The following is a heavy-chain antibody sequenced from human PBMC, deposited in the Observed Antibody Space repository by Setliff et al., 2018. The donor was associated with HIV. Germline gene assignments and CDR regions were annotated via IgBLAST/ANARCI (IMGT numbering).Heavy chain of an antibody. J-gene: IGHJ1*01. CDR1: GYTFTSYG. Sequence: ASVKVSCKASGYTFTSYGISWVRQAPGQGLEWMGWISAYNGNTNYAQKLQGRVTMTTDTSTSTAYMELRSLRSEDTAVYYCAKDIPGPAINSGRIKNWGQGTLVTVSS. CDR2: ISAYNGNT. V-gene: IGHV1-18*01. CDR3: AKDIPGPAINSGRIKN. D-gene: IGHD6-19*01.